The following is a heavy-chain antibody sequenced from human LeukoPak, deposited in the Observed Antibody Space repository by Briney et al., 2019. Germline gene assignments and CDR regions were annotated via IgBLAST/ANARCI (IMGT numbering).Heavy chain of an antibody. CDR1: GGTFSSYA. D-gene: IGHD3-10*01. J-gene: IGHJ5*02. Sequence: SVKVSCKASGGTFSSYAISWVRQAPGQGLEWMGRIISIFGTANYAQKFQGRVTITTDESTSTAYMELSSLRSEDTAVYYCARARVSRFGELNWFDPWGQGTLVTVSS. CDR3: ARARVSRFGELNWFDP. V-gene: IGHV1-69*05. CDR2: IISIFGTA.